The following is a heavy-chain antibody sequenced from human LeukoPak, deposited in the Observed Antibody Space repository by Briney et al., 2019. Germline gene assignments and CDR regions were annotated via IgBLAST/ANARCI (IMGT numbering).Heavy chain of an antibody. CDR2: IYYSGST. CDR3: ARLGEYDSSGYYYVSWNY. CDR1: GGSISSSSYY. Sequence: SETLSLTCTVSGGSISSSSYYWGWIRQPPGKGLEWIVSIYYSGSTYYNPSLKSRVTISVDTSKNQFSLKLSSVTAADTAVYYCARLGEYDSSGYYYVSWNYWGQGTLVTVSS. J-gene: IGHJ4*02. V-gene: IGHV4-39*01. D-gene: IGHD3-22*01.